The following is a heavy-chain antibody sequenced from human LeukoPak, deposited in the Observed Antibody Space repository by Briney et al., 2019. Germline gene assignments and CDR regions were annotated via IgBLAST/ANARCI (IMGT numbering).Heavy chain of an antibody. D-gene: IGHD3-10*01. J-gene: IGHJ3*02. CDR3: AKDFRVAEELWFGELWNAFDI. CDR2: ISYDGSNK. CDR1: GLPFSSHA. Sequence: GRPLRLSCAASGLPFSSHAVHWVRQAPGKGLEWVALISYDGSNKYYADSVKGRFTISRDNSKNTLYLQMNSLRGEDTAVYYCAKDFRVAEELWFGELWNAFDIWGQGIRVAVSS. V-gene: IGHV3-30*04.